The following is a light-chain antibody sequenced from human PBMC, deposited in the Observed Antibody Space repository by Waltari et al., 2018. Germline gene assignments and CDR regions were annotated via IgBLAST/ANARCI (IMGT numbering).Light chain of an antibody. CDR2: CAS. CDR1: QSVKNN. Sequence: DVVVTQSPDSLAVSLGERATINCKSSQSVKNNLAWYQQKPGQPPKLLIYCASTRASGVPDRFSGSGSGTDFTLTISSLQAEDVAVYYCQQFDNTPFTFGPGTKVDI. J-gene: IGKJ3*01. V-gene: IGKV4-1*01. CDR3: QQFDNTPFT.